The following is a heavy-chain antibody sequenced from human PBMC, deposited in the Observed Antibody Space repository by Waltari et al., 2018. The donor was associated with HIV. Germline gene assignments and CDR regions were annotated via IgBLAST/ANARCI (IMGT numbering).Heavy chain of an antibody. CDR1: GFTVSSSW. CDR2: INSDGSAA. D-gene: IGHD3-3*01. J-gene: IGHJ6*02. V-gene: IGHV3-74*01. CDR3: ARGDYRIAIFGVVKDDYYGLDV. Sequence: EVQLVASGGGLAQPAGSLRLSCMSSGFTVSSSWLHLVRQAPWKGLVWVSRINSDGSAASYADSVKGRFTIFRDNAKNTVYLQMNSLRADDTAVYYCARGDYRIAIFGVVKDDYYGLDVWGQGTTVIVSS.